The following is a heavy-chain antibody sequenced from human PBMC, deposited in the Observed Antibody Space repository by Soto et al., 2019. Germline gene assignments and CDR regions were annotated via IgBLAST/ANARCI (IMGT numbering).Heavy chain of an antibody. V-gene: IGHV1-3*01. J-gene: IGHJ5*02. D-gene: IGHD3-16*01. CDR1: GYTFTSYA. CDR2: INAGNGNT. Sequence: ASVKVCCKASGYTFTSYAMHWVRQAPGQRLEWMGWINAGNGNTKYSQKFQGRVTITRDTSASTAYMELSSLRSEDTAVYYCARVKRGGWFDPWGQGTLVTVSS. CDR3: ARVKRGGWFDP.